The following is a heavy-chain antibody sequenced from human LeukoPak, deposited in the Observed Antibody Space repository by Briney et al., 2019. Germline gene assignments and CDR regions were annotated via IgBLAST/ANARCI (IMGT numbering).Heavy chain of an antibody. J-gene: IGHJ4*02. CDR2: ISAYNGNT. Sequence: ASVTVSCTASGYTFTNYGINWVRQAPGQGLEWMGWISAYNGNTNCAQKFQGRVTMTTDTSTSTAYMELRSLRSDDTAVYYCARVPPIPPVTDFDYWGQGTLVSVSS. CDR3: ARVPPIPPVTDFDY. D-gene: IGHD2-21*01. V-gene: IGHV1-18*01. CDR1: GYTFTNYG.